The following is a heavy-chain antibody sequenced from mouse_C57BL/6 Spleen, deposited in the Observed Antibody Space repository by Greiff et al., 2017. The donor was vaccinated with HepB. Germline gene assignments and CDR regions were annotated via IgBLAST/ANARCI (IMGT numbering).Heavy chain of an antibody. D-gene: IGHD1-1*01. V-gene: IGHV5-6*02. Sequence: EVVLVESGGDLVKPGGSLKLSCAASGFTFSSYGMSWVRQTPDKRLEWVATISSGGSYTYYPDSVKGRFTISRDNAKNTLYLQMSSLKSEDTAMYYCFGSSGAYWGQGTLVTVSA. CDR3: FGSSGAY. J-gene: IGHJ3*01. CDR2: ISSGGSYT. CDR1: GFTFSSYG.